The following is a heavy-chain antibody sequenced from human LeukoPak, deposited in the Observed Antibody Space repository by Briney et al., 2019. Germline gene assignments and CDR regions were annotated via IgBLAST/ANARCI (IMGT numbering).Heavy chain of an antibody. V-gene: IGHV3-30*18. D-gene: IGHD1-14*01. J-gene: IGHJ5*02. CDR1: GFTFSNYA. Sequence: GGSLRLSCGASGFTFSNYAIHWVRQAPGKGLEWVAVISDHGSEKYYADSVRGRFTISRDNSMDTLYLQMNSLRDEDTAIYFCAKVFVLMRGTPENWFDPWGQGTLVTVSS. CDR3: AKVFVLMRGTPENWFDP. CDR2: ISDHGSEK.